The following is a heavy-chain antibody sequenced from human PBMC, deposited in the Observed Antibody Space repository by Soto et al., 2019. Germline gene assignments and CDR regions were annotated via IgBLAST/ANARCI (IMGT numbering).Heavy chain of an antibody. V-gene: IGHV3-13*01. CDR2: IGTAGDT. J-gene: IGHJ4*02. CDR3: TRGRDYRDYGEVLFDY. D-gene: IGHD4-17*01. Sequence: GGSLRLSCAASGFTFNRYDMHWVRQAPGKGLEWVSIIGTAGDTYYPGSVKGRFTISRENAKNSLFLQMDSLTAGDTAVYYCTRGRDYRDYGEVLFDYWGQGTLVTVSS. CDR1: GFTFNRYD.